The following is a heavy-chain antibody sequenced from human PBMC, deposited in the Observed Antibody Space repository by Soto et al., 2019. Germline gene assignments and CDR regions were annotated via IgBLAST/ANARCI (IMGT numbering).Heavy chain of an antibody. V-gene: IGHV3-23*01. D-gene: IGHD3-22*01. CDR1: GFTFSSYA. CDR3: AKEGITMIVVVISRPHYFDY. CDR2: ISGSGGST. Sequence: GGSLRLSCAASGFTFSSYAMSWVRQAPGKGLEWVSAISGSGGSTYYADSVKGRFTISRDNSKNTLYLQMNSLRAEDTAVYYCAKEGITMIVVVISRPHYFDYWGQGTLVTVSS. J-gene: IGHJ4*02.